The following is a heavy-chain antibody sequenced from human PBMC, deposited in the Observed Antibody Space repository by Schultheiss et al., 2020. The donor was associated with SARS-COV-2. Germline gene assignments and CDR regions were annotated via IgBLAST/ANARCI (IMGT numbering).Heavy chain of an antibody. Sequence: GGSLRLSCAASGFTFSSYGMHWVRQAPGKGLEWVAVISYDGSNKYYADSVKGRFTISRDNSKNTLYLQMNSLRAEDTAVYYCARVGPGGVDAFDIWGQGTMVTVSS. V-gene: IGHV3-30*03. CDR3: ARVGPGGVDAFDI. CDR1: GFTFSSYG. D-gene: IGHD3-16*01. CDR2: ISYDGSNK. J-gene: IGHJ3*02.